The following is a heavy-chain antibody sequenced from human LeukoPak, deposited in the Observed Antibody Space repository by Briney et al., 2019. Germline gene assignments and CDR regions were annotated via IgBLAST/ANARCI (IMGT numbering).Heavy chain of an antibody. Sequence: ASVKVSCKASGYTFTGYYMHWVRQAPGQGLEWMGWINPNSGGTNYAQKSQGRVTMTRDTSISTAYMELSRLRSDDTAVYYCARDTSNSYGKDYFDYWGQGTLVTVSS. CDR1: GYTFTGYY. CDR3: ARDTSNSYGKDYFDY. D-gene: IGHD5-18*01. V-gene: IGHV1-2*02. CDR2: INPNSGGT. J-gene: IGHJ4*02.